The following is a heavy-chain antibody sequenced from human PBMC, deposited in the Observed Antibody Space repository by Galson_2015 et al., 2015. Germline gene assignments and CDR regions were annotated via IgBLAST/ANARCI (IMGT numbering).Heavy chain of an antibody. V-gene: IGHV5-51*01. Sequence: QSGAEVKKPGESLKISCKSSGYSFSTSWIGWVRQMPGKGLEWMGIIYPGDSDTRYSPSLQGQVTISADKSINTAYLQRSSLDASDTAMYYCARSGYSGYEFDYWGQGTLVTVSS. D-gene: IGHD5-12*01. CDR3: ARSGYSGYEFDY. J-gene: IGHJ4*02. CDR1: GYSFSTSW. CDR2: IYPGDSDT.